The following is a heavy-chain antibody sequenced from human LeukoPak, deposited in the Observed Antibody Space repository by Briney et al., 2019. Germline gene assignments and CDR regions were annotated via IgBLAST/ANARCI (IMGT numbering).Heavy chain of an antibody. CDR3: ARDRRDIVVVVGATDFDY. D-gene: IGHD2-15*01. CDR1: GYTFTSYG. V-gene: IGHV1-18*01. CDR2: ISSYNGYT. Sequence: ASVKVSCKASGYTFTSYGISWVRQAPGQGLEWMGWISSYNGYTNYAQKLQGRVTMTTDTPTSTAYMELRSLRSDDTAVYYCARDRRDIVVVVGATDFDYWGQGTLVTVSS. J-gene: IGHJ4*02.